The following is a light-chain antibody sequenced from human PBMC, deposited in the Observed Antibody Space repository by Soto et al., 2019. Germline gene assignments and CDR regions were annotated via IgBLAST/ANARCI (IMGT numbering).Light chain of an antibody. CDR2: AAS. V-gene: IGKV1-8*01. J-gene: IGKJ1*01. CDR3: QQYYSYPRA. Sequence: AIRMTQSPSSFSASTGDRVTITCRASQGISSHLAWYQQKPGKSPKLLIYAASTLQSGVPSRFSGSGSGTDFTLTISCLQSEDFATYYCQQYYSYPRAFGQGTKVHIK. CDR1: QGISSH.